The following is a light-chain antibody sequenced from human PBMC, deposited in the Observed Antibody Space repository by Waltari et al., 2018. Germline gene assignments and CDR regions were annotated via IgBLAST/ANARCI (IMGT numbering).Light chain of an antibody. Sequence: QTVVTQAPSLSVSPGGTVPLTFAFSSGSVSSTSYSTWYQQSPGQPPRTLVYKTNIRSSGVPDRFSGSSLGNKAALIITGAQADDECDYYCLVYMGSGIWVFGGGTKLTVL. CDR3: LVYMGSGIWV. CDR2: KTN. J-gene: IGLJ3*02. V-gene: IGLV8-61*01. CDR1: SGSVSSTSY.